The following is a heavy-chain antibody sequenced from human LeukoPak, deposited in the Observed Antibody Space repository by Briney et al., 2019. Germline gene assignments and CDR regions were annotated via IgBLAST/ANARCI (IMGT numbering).Heavy chain of an antibody. CDR1: GYTFTSHF. CDR2: INPSGGST. J-gene: IGHJ6*03. CDR3: ARGKEDHLVRRDYYHMDV. V-gene: IGHV1-46*01. Sequence: ASVKVSCKASGYTFTSHFMHWVRQAPGQGLEWMGKINPSGGSTSYAPKFQGRATMTTDTSTRTVHMELSSLRSDDTAVYYCARGKEDHLVRRDYYHMDVWGKGTTVSVTS. D-gene: IGHD6-6*01.